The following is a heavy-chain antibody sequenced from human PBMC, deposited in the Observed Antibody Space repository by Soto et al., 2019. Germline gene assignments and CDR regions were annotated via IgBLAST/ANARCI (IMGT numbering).Heavy chain of an antibody. Sequence: GGSLRLSCAASGFTFSSYWMSWVRQAPGKGLEWVANIKQDGSEKYYVDSVKGRFTISRDNAKNSLYLQMNSLRAEDTAVYYCARDMNTSPYDYIWGSTYYYMDVWGKGTTVTVSS. CDR3: ARDMNTSPYDYIWGSTYYYMDV. V-gene: IGHV3-7*01. CDR1: GFTFSSYW. CDR2: IKQDGSEK. D-gene: IGHD3-16*01. J-gene: IGHJ6*03.